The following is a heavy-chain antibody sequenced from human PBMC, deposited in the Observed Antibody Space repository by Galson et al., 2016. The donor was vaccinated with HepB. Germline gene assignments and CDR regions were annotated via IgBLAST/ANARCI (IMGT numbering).Heavy chain of an antibody. CDR1: GFTFDDYT. CDR3: AKLPLLRSVGGYGMDV. D-gene: IGHD2-15*01. V-gene: IGHV3-43*01. J-gene: IGHJ6*02. Sequence: SLRLSCAASGFTFDDYTLHWVRQAPGKGLECVSLITWNDRTYYSDSVKGRFTISRDNSKNSLYLQMNNLETEETAVYYFAKLPLLRSVGGYGMDVWGQGTTVTVSS. CDR2: ITWNDRT.